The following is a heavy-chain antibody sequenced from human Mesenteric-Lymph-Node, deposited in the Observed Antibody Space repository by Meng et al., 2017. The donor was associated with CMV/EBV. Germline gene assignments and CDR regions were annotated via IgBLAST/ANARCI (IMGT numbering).Heavy chain of an antibody. D-gene: IGHD2-2*01. Sequence: SVKVSCKASGDTFSRYAISWVRQAPGQGLEWMGGIIPILGTANYAQKFQGRVTITTDESTSTAYMELSSLRSEDTAVYYCARGRYCSSTSCYENWFDPWGQGTLVTVSS. CDR2: IIPILGTA. V-gene: IGHV1-69*05. CDR3: ARGRYCSSTSCYENWFDP. J-gene: IGHJ5*02. CDR1: GDTFSRYA.